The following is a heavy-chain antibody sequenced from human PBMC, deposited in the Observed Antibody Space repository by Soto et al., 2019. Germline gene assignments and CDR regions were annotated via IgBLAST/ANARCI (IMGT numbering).Heavy chain of an antibody. CDR1: GFTFSSYS. D-gene: IGHD3-9*01. Sequence: EVQLVESGGGLVQPGGSLRLSCAASGFTFSSYSMNWVRQAPGTWLEWVSYISSSSSTIYYADSVKGRFTISRDNDENSLSLQMNSRRDEDTAGYYCARDYNVLRYVDGLLHTYFDYWGQGTLVPVAS. V-gene: IGHV3-48*02. CDR3: ARDYNVLRYVDGLLHTYFDY. CDR2: ISSSSSTI. J-gene: IGHJ4*02.